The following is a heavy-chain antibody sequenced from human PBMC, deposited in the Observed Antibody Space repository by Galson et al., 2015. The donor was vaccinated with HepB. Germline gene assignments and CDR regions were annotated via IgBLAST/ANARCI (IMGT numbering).Heavy chain of an antibody. Sequence: SVKVSCKASGYSFSNYGFIWVRQAPGQGLEWLGWISVYNDNTDYAQKVQDRVAMTTDTSTRSAYMELRSLRSDDTAVYYCARYSSSLYSYAMDVWGQGTTVTVSS. CDR3: ARYSSSLYSYAMDV. CDR1: GYSFSNYG. D-gene: IGHD6-6*01. CDR2: ISVYNDNT. V-gene: IGHV1-18*04. J-gene: IGHJ6*02.